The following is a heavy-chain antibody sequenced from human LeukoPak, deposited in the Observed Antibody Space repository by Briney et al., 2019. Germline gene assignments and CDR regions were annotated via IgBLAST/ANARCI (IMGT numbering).Heavy chain of an antibody. CDR3: AKRDSSGWYVLDY. CDR1: GFTFRNYG. J-gene: IGHJ4*02. D-gene: IGHD6-19*01. V-gene: IGHV3-33*06. CDR2: IWYDGSNK. Sequence: GGSLRLSCAASGFTFRNYGMHWVRQAPGKGLEWVAIIWYDGSNKYYADSVKGRFTISRDNSKNTLYLQMNSPRPEDTAVYYCAKRDSSGWYVLDYWGQGTLVTVSS.